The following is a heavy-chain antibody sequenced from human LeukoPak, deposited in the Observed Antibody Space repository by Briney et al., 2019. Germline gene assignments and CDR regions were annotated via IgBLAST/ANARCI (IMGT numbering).Heavy chain of an antibody. Sequence: GGSLRLSCAASGFTFDDYGMSWVRQAPGKGLEWVSGINWNGGSTGYADSVKGRFTISRDNAKNSLYLQMNSLRAEDTALYYCARDLPGIAVAGRVFDYWGQGTLVTVSS. V-gene: IGHV3-20*04. CDR2: INWNGGST. D-gene: IGHD6-19*01. CDR3: ARDLPGIAVAGRVFDY. J-gene: IGHJ4*02. CDR1: GFTFDDYG.